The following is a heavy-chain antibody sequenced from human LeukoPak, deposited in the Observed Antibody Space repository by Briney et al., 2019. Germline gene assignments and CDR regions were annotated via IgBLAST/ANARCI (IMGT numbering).Heavy chain of an antibody. J-gene: IGHJ4*02. Sequence: ASVKVSCKASGYTFTGYYMHWVRQAPGQGLEWMGWINPNSGGTNYAQKFQGRVTMTRDTSISTAYMELSRLRSDDTAVYYCARDEISGNYYDSSGHFDYWGQGTLVTVSS. D-gene: IGHD3-22*01. V-gene: IGHV1-2*02. CDR3: ARDEISGNYYDSSGHFDY. CDR1: GYTFTGYY. CDR2: INPNSGGT.